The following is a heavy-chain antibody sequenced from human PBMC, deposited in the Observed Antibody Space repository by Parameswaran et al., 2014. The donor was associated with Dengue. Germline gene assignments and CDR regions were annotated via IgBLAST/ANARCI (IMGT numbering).Heavy chain of an antibody. V-gene: IGHV4-34*01. CDR3: ARGPGITIFGVVIRQKAQRRWFDP. CDR2: INHSGST. CDR1: GGSFSGYY. D-gene: IGHD3-3*01. Sequence: SETLSLTCAVYGGSFSGYYWSWIRQPPGKGLEWIGEINHSGSTNYNPSLKSRVTISVDTSKNQFSLKLSSVTAADTAVYYCARGPGITIFGVVIRQKAQRRWFDPWGQGTLVTSPQ. J-gene: IGHJ5*02.